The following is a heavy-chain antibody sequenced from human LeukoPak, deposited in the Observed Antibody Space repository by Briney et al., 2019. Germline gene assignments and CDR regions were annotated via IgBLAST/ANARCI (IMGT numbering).Heavy chain of an antibody. CDR2: ISAYNGNT. D-gene: IGHD3-9*01. CDR3: ARVLVEGAYDILTGYWIPDAFDI. CDR1: GYTFTSYG. V-gene: IGHV1-18*01. J-gene: IGHJ3*02. Sequence: GASVKVSCKASGYTFTSYGISWVRQAPGQGLEWMGWISAYNGNTNYEQKLQGRGTMTTDTSTSTAYMELRSLRSDDTAVYYCARVLVEGAYDILTGYWIPDAFDIWGQGTMVTVSS.